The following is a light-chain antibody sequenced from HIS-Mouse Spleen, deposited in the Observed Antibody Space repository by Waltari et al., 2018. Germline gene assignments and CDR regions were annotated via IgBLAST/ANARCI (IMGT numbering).Light chain of an antibody. CDR1: QSVSSSY. J-gene: IGKJ4*01. Sequence: EIVLSQSPGTLSLPPGERATFSCRASQSVSSSYLAWYQQKPGQAPMLLIYGASSRATGIPDRFSGSGSGTDFTLTISRLEPEDFAVYYCQQYGSSPLTFGGGTKVEI. V-gene: IGKV3-20*01. CDR3: QQYGSSPLT. CDR2: GAS.